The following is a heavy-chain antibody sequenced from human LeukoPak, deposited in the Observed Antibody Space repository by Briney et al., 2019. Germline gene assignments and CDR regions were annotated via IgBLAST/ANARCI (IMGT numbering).Heavy chain of an antibody. V-gene: IGHV1-69*05. D-gene: IGHD2-15*01. CDR1: GGTFSSYA. CDR2: IIPIFGTA. J-gene: IGHJ5*02. Sequence: ASVKVSCKASGGTFSSYAISWVRQAPGQGLEWMGRIIPIFGTANYAQKFQGRVTITTDESTSTAYMELSSLRSEDTAVYYCARDPLCSGGSCYPRAQNWFDPWGQGTLVTVSS. CDR3: ARDPLCSGGSCYPRAQNWFDP.